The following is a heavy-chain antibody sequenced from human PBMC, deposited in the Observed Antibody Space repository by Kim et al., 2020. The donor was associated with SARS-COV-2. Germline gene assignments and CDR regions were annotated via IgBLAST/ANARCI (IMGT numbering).Heavy chain of an antibody. Sequence: SETLSLTCAVSGGSISSSNWWWGGLQPPGKRLVWMGGIYHSGSTTYNPSPKSRVTISVDKSKNKYSLKLSSVTAADTAVYYCASLITMIVGGVDYWGEGNPVTVSS. CDR2: IYHSGST. V-gene: IGHV4-4*02. CDR3: ASLITMIVGGVDY. CDR1: GGSISSSNW. J-gene: IGHJ4*02. D-gene: IGHD3-22*01.